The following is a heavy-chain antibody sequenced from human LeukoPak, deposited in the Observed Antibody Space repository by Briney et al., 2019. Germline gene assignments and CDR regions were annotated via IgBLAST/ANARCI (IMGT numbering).Heavy chain of an antibody. J-gene: IGHJ6*03. CDR2: LSYDGSNK. CDR3: AREVGYCSSTSCSAGEYYYYYMDV. Sequence: GGPLSLSCAASGFPLSIYATLGVRPAPDERVEWVTVLSYDGSNKCYADSAKGRFTNSRDHSTNPLYLQMDSLRAEDTAVYYCAREVGYCSSTSCSAGEYYYYYMDVWGKGTTVTVSS. D-gene: IGHD2-2*01. V-gene: IGHV3-30*01. CDR1: GFPLSIYA.